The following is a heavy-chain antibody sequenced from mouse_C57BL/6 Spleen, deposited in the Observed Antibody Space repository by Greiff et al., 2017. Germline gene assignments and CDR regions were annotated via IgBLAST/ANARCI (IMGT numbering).Heavy chain of an antibody. Sequence: QVQLQQSGAELVRPGTSVKVSCKASGYAFTNYLIEWVKQRPGQGLEWIGVINPGSGGTNYNEKFKGKATLTADKSSSTAYMQLSSLTSEDSAVYFCARYYYGSSGWDYWGQGTTLTVSS. J-gene: IGHJ2*01. V-gene: IGHV1-54*01. D-gene: IGHD1-1*01. CDR3: ARYYYGSSGWDY. CDR2: INPGSGGT. CDR1: GYAFTNYL.